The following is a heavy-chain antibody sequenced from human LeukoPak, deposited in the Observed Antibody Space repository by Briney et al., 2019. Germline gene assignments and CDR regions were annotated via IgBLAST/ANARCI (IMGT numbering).Heavy chain of an antibody. CDR1: GFTFSSYG. CDR2: IWYDGNNK. Sequence: PGGSLRLSCAASGFTFSSYGMGWVRQAPGKGLEWVAVIWYDGNNKYYADSVKGRFTISRDNSKNTLYLQMNSLRAEDTAVYYCAKAMATVGRAPYYFDYWGQGTLVTVSS. D-gene: IGHD5-24*01. CDR3: AKAMATVGRAPYYFDY. V-gene: IGHV3-33*06. J-gene: IGHJ4*02.